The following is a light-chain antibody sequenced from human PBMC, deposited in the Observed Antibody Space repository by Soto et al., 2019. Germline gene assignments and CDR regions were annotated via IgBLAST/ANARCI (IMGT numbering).Light chain of an antibody. V-gene: IGKV1-5*03. CDR2: RAS. Sequence: DIQMTQPRSTLSGSVGDSVTITCRASQSIHIYLAWYQQKPGKAPKLLIYRASTLEGGVPSRFSGSGSGTDFTLTINNLQPDDIATYYCQQYHSYLSTFGQGTKVEIK. CDR3: QQYHSYLST. CDR1: QSIHIY. J-gene: IGKJ2*01.